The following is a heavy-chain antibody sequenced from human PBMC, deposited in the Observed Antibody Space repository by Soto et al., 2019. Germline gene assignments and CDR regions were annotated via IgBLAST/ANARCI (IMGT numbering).Heavy chain of an antibody. V-gene: IGHV4-30-2*01. D-gene: IGHD2-15*01. CDR2: IYHSGST. J-gene: IGHJ4*02. CDR1: GGSISSGGYS. CDR3: ARGQVVAAQH. Sequence: ASETLSLTCAVSGGSISSGGYSWSWIRQPPGKGLEWIGYIYHSGSTYYNPSLKSRVTISVDRSKNQFSLKLSSVTAADTAVYYCARGQVVAAQHWGQRTLVTVSS.